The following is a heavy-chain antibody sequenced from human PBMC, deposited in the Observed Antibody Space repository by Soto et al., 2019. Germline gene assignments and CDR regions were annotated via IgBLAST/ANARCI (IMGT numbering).Heavy chain of an antibody. CDR1: GFTFSSYA. V-gene: IGHV3-23*01. Sequence: GGSLRLSCAASGFTFSSYAMSWVRQAPGKGLEWVSAISGSVGSTYYADSVKGRFTISRDNSKNTLYLQMNSLRAEDTAVYYCAKDGSSSWYYFDYWGQGTLVTVSS. J-gene: IGHJ4*02. CDR3: AKDGSSSWYYFDY. D-gene: IGHD6-13*01. CDR2: ISGSVGST.